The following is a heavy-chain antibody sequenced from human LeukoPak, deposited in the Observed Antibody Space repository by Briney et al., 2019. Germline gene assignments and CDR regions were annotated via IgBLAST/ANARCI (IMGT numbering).Heavy chain of an antibody. J-gene: IGHJ4*02. CDR2: INPNSGGT. CDR1: GYTFTGYY. D-gene: IGHD3-3*01. CDR3: ARDLEPERTYYDFWSGYYMGY. Sequence: ASVKVSCKASGYTFTGYYMHWVRQAPGRGLEWMGRINPNSGGTNYAQKFQGRVTMTRDTSISTAYMELSRLRSDDTAVYYCARDLEPERTYYDFWSGYYMGYWGQGTLVTVSS. V-gene: IGHV1-2*06.